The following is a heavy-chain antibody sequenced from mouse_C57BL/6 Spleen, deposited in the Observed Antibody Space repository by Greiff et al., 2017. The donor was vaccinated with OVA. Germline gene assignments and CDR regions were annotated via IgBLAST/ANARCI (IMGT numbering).Heavy chain of an antibody. CDR3: ARFEESYDTYY. CDR1: GYTFTSYG. Sequence: VKLMESGAELARPGASVKLSCKASGYTFTSYGISWVKQRTGQGLEWIGEIYPRSGNTYYNEKFKGKATLTADKSSSTAYMELRSLTSEDSAVYFCARFEESYDTYYWGQGTTLTVSS. V-gene: IGHV1-81*01. D-gene: IGHD2-3*01. J-gene: IGHJ2*01. CDR2: IYPRSGNT.